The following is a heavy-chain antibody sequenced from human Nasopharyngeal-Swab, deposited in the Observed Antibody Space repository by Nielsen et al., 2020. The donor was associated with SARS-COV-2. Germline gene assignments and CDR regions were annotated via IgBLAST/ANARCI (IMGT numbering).Heavy chain of an antibody. Sequence: ESPMIPRIALGFILNSYAMDWVRRAPGRGPQGVTGVSSRGGSTYHTVTVKGRFTISRDKSKNTLYLEMHSLGVEDTAVYYCAKDGVVRGDALDLWGQGTMVTVSS. J-gene: IGHJ3*01. V-gene: IGHV3-23*01. D-gene: IGHD3-10*01. CDR2: VSSRGGST. CDR3: AKDGVVRGDALDL. CDR1: GFILNSYA.